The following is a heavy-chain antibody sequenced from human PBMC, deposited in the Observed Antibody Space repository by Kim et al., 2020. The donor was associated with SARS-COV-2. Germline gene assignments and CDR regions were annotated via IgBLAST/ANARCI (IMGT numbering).Heavy chain of an antibody. V-gene: IGHV6-1*01. J-gene: IGHJ4*02. CDR2: TFYRSKWYN. CDR1: GDSVPSNRAA. CDR3: AREDYTGDSRGFDY. D-gene: IGHD2-21*02. Sequence: SQTLALTCAMSGDSVPSNRAAWNWVRQSPSRGLEWLGRTFYRSKWYNEYALSVKSRIAINPDTSNNQFSLHLNSVTPEDTALYYCAREDYTGDSRGFDYWGQGTLVTVSS.